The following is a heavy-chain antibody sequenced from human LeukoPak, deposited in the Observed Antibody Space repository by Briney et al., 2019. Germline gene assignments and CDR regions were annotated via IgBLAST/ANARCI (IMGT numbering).Heavy chain of an antibody. D-gene: IGHD2-2*01. J-gene: IGHJ5*02. Sequence: SETLSLTCTVSGGPISSGDYYWSWIRQPPGKGLEWIGYIYYSGSTYYNPSLKSRVTISVDTSKNQFSLKLSSVTAADTAVYYCARELEVVPAAISWFDPWGQGTLVTVSS. CDR2: IYYSGST. CDR3: ARELEVVPAAISWFDP. CDR1: GGPISSGDYY. V-gene: IGHV4-30-4*01.